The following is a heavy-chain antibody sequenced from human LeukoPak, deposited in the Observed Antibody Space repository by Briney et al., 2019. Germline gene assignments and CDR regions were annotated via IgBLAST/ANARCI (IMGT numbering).Heavy chain of an antibody. CDR1: GFTFSGSA. Sequence: GGSLRLSCAASGFTFSGSAMHWVRQASGKGLEWVGRIRSKANSYATAYAASVKGRFTISRDDSKNTAYLQMNSLKTEDTAVYYCTRLPSLYSYADDAFDIWGQGTMVTVSS. D-gene: IGHD5-18*01. CDR3: TRLPSLYSYADDAFDI. J-gene: IGHJ3*02. V-gene: IGHV3-73*01. CDR2: IRSKANSYAT.